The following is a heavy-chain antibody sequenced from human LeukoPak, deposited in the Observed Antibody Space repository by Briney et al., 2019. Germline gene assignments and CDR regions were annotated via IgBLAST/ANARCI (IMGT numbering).Heavy chain of an antibody. V-gene: IGHV3-11*04. CDR3: TPEVWELQGASDI. CDR1: GFTFSDYF. Sequence: GGSLRLSCAASGFTFSDYFMSWFRQAPGKGLEWVSYISSSGNTIFYADSVKGRFTISRDNAKNSLYLQMNSLTAADTALYYCTPEVWELQGASDIWGQGTMVTVSS. D-gene: IGHD1-26*01. J-gene: IGHJ3*02. CDR2: ISSSGNTI.